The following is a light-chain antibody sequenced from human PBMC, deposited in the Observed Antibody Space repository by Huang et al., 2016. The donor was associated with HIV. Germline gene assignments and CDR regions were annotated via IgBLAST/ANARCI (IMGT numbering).Light chain of an antibody. J-gene: IGKJ1*01. CDR3: QQYDNFPPT. V-gene: IGKV1-33*01. CDR1: QDISNY. Sequence: DIQMTQSPSSLSASIGDRVTITCQASQDISNYLNWYLQKPGKAPKLRLYDASSLETGVPSRFSGSGSGTDFTFTISSLQPEDVATYYCQQYDNFPPTFGQGTKVEIK. CDR2: DAS.